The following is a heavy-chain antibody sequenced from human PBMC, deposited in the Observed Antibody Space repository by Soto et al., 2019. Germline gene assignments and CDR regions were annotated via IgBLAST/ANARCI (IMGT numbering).Heavy chain of an antibody. J-gene: IGHJ4*02. V-gene: IGHV3-30*18. CDR3: AKDGSVRIDY. Sequence: QVQLVESGGGVVQPGRSLRLSCAASGFTFSSYGMHWVRQAPGKGLEWVAVISYDGSNKYYADSVKGRFTISRDNSKNTLYLQMNSLRAEDTAVYYCAKDGSVRIDYWGQGTLVTVSS. CDR1: GFTFSSYG. CDR2: ISYDGSNK. D-gene: IGHD3-10*01.